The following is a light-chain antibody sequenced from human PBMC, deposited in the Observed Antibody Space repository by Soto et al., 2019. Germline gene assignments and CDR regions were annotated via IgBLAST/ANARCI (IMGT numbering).Light chain of an antibody. CDR1: QIVSSSY. CDR3: QQYGSSPLFT. J-gene: IGKJ3*01. Sequence: EIVLTQSPVTLSLSPGDRATLSCRASQIVSSSYLAWYQQKPGQSPRLLIYGASSRATGIPDRFCGSSSGTNDTITISRLEHEDFAGYYCQQYGSSPLFTFGPGTKVDIK. CDR2: GAS. V-gene: IGKV3-20*01.